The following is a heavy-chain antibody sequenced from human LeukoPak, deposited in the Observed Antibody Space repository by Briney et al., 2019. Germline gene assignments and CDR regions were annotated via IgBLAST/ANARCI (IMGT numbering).Heavy chain of an antibody. CDR3: AREGLWFGDNYYYMDV. V-gene: IGHV3-74*01. D-gene: IGHD3-10*01. CDR1: GFTFSSYS. J-gene: IGHJ6*03. CDR2: INSDGSST. Sequence: GGSLRLSCAASGFTFSSYSMNWVRQAPGKGLVWVSRINSDGSSTSYADSVKGRFTISRDNAKNTLYLQMNSLRAEDTAVYYCAREGLWFGDNYYYMDVWGKGTTVTVSS.